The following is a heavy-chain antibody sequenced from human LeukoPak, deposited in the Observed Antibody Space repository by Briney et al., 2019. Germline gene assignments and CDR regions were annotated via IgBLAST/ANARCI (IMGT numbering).Heavy chain of an antibody. CDR1: GDSVSSNLIA. V-gene: IGHV6-1*01. D-gene: IGHD1-14*01. Sequence: SQTLSLTCAISGDSVSSNLIAWNWIRQSPSRGLEWLGRTYYRSKWFNEYAVSVRGRINVNLDTSTDQLSLQLHSVTPEDTAVYYCARGRYSGFDFWGQGTMVTVSS. J-gene: IGHJ3*01. CDR3: ARGRYSGFDF. CDR2: TYYRSKWFN.